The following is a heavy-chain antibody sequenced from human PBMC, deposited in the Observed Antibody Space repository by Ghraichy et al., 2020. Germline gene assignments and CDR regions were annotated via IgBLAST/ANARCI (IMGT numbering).Heavy chain of an antibody. V-gene: IGHV4-61*02. J-gene: IGHJ5*02. D-gene: IGHD1-26*01. Sequence: SETLSLTCTVSSGSISNENYYYNWIRQPAGKGLEWIGRIYFRGTTNYEPSLKNRVTISLDTAKNQFSLEMTSLTAADTAIYFCSRWESSNFGPVYLWGQGTMVTVS. CDR3: SRWESSNFGPVYL. CDR2: IYFRGTT. CDR1: SGSISNENYY.